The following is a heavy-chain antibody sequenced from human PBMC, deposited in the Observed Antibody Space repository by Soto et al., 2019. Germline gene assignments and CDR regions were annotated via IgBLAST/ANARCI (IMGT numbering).Heavy chain of an antibody. CDR1: GGIFRRYA. V-gene: IGHV1-69*13. CDR3: ARPDEGSYSSNHHYYYALDV. D-gene: IGHD3-16*01. Sequence: SVKVSCKVSGGIFRRYAISWVRQAPGQGLEWLGGIVPIFDITNYAQKFQGRVTITADESTSTAYMDLTSLRSEDTAVYYCARPDEGSYSSNHHYYYALDVWAKGPRSPSP. CDR2: IVPIFDIT. J-gene: IGHJ6*02.